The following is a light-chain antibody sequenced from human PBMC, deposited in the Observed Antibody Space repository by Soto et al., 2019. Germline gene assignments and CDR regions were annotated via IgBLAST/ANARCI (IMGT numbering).Light chain of an antibody. V-gene: IGKV1-5*03. J-gene: IGKJ1*01. CDR1: ETISTW. CDR3: QQYNSFSWT. CDR2: KAS. Sequence: DIQMTQSASSLSASVGDRVTITYRASETISTWLAWYQQKPGKAPKLLIHKASDLESGVPSRFSGSGSGTEFPLTISSLQPDDFANYYCQQYNSFSWTFGQGTKVEIK.